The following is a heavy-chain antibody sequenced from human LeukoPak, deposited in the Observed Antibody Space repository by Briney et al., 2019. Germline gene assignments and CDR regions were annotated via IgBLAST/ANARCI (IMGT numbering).Heavy chain of an antibody. D-gene: IGHD3-10*01. V-gene: IGHV3-33*06. Sequence: GGSLRLSCAASGFTFSSYGMHWVRQAPGKGLEWVAVIWYDGSNKHYADSVKGRFTISRDNSKNTLCLQMNSLRAEDTAVYYCAKEEEEIYYGSGSSLDYWGQGTLVTVSS. CDR3: AKEEEEIYYGSGSSLDY. CDR1: GFTFSSYG. J-gene: IGHJ4*02. CDR2: IWYDGSNK.